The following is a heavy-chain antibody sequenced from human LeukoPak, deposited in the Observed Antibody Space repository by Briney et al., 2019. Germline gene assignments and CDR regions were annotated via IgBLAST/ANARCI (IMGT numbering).Heavy chain of an antibody. Sequence: PSETLSLTCTVSGGSISSYYWSWIRQPLGKGLEWIGYIYYSGSTNYNPSLKSRVTISVDTSKNQFSLKLSSVTAADTAVYYCARVRYYYYMDVWGKGTTVTVSS. CDR3: ARVRYYYYMDV. CDR1: GGSISSYY. J-gene: IGHJ6*03. V-gene: IGHV4-59*01. CDR2: IYYSGST.